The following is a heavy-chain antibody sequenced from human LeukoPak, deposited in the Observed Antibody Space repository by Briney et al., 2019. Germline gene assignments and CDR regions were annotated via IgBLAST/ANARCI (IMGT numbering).Heavy chain of an antibody. Sequence: SETLSLTCTVSGGSISSYYWSWIRQPPGKGLEWIGYIYYSGSTYYNPSLKSRVTISVDTSKNQFSLKLTSVTAADTAVYYCARHNPPPVVFGVVRGWFDPWGQGTLVSVSS. CDR3: ARHNPPPVVFGVVRGWFDP. CDR1: GGSISSYY. V-gene: IGHV4-59*08. D-gene: IGHD3-3*01. CDR2: IYYSGST. J-gene: IGHJ5*02.